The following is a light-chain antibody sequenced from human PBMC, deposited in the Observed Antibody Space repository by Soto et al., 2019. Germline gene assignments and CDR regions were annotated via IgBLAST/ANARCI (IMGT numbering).Light chain of an antibody. J-gene: IGKJ5*01. V-gene: IGKV4-1*01. CDR3: QQYYSTPIT. Sequence: DIGLTQSLDSLDVYLGVKGTIKCKYSLIVLYSSNNKNYLAWYQQKPGQPPKLLIYWAHTRESGVPDRFSGSGSGTDFTLTISSLQAEDVAVYYCQQYYSTPITFGQGTRLEIK. CDR2: WAH. CDR1: LIVLYSSNNKNY.